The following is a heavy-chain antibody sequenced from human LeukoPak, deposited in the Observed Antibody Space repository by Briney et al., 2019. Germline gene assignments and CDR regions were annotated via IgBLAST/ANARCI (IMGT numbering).Heavy chain of an antibody. J-gene: IGHJ6*03. V-gene: IGHV1-8*01. CDR1: GYTFTSYD. Sequence: ASVKVSCKASGYTFTSYDINWVRQATGQGLEWMGWMNPNSGNTGYAQKFQGRVTMTRNTSISTAYMELSSLRSEDTAVYYCARDVVPAAPNYYYYYVDVWGKGTTVTVSS. CDR2: MNPNSGNT. CDR3: ARDVVPAAPNYYYYYVDV. D-gene: IGHD2-2*01.